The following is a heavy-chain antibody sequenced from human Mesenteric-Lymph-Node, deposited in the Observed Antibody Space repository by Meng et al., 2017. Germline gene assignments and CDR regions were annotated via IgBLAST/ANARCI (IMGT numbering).Heavy chain of an antibody. D-gene: IGHD3-10*01. J-gene: IGHJ4*02. CDR2: FVNNVDT. Sequence: QVHQLQSGGEVKKPGASVRVSCEASGYTFASYGISWLRQAPGQGLEWMGWFVNNVDTYSAQKFQGRVTMTTDTHTSTAFMELRSLRSDDTAVYYCARGTPGRSYSDYWGQGTLVTVSS. CDR3: ARGTPGRSYSDY. V-gene: IGHV1-18*01. CDR1: GYTFASYG.